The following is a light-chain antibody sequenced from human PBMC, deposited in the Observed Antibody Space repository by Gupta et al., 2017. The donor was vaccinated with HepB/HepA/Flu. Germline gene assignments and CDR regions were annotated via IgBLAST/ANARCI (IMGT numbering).Light chain of an antibody. CDR1: QSVSSN. Sequence: EIVMTQSPVTLSVSPGERATLSCRASQSVSSNLAWYQQNPGQAPRLLIYGASTRATGIPARFSGSGSGTEFTLTINSLQSEDFAVYYCQQDNNWPLTFGGGTKVEIK. CDR2: GAS. V-gene: IGKV3-15*01. J-gene: IGKJ4*01. CDR3: QQDNNWPLT.